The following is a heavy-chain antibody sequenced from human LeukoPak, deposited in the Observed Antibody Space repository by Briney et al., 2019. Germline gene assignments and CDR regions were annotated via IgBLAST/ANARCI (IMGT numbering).Heavy chain of an antibody. Sequence: PSETLSLTCTVSGGSISSSSYYWGWIRQPPGKGLEWIGSIYYSGSTYYNPSLKSRVTISVDTSKNQFSLKLSSVTAADTAVYYCARSLSSWYVNWVYWGQGTLVTVSS. J-gene: IGHJ4*02. V-gene: IGHV4-39*07. CDR1: GGSISSSSYY. D-gene: IGHD6-13*01. CDR3: ARSLSSWYVNWVY. CDR2: IYYSGST.